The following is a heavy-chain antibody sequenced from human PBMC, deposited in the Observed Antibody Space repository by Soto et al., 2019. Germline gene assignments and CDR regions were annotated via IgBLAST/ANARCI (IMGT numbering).Heavy chain of an antibody. V-gene: IGHV6-1*01. CDR3: ASSTGAGNYGYFDF. CDR1: GDSVSSNSAA. CDR2: IFYRSKLYS. Sequence: SQTLSLTCAISGDSVSSNSAAWNWIRQSPSRGLKRLGRIFYRSKLYSVYALSVKIRITVNPDISKTHFSLHLNSVTSEDTAVYYCASSTGAGNYGYFDFWGRGILVTVSS. D-gene: IGHD3-10*01. J-gene: IGHJ4*01.